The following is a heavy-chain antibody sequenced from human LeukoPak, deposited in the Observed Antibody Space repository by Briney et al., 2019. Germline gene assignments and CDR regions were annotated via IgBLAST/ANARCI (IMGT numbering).Heavy chain of an antibody. D-gene: IGHD3-22*01. Sequence: SETLSLTCTVPGGSISSYYWSWIRQPPGKGLEWIGYIYYSGSTNYNPSLKSRVTISVDTSKNQFSLKLSSVTAADTAVYYCARHDTTYYYDSSGYALDYWGQGTLVTVSS. J-gene: IGHJ4*02. CDR2: IYYSGST. V-gene: IGHV4-59*08. CDR3: ARHDTTYYYDSSGYALDY. CDR1: GGSISSYY.